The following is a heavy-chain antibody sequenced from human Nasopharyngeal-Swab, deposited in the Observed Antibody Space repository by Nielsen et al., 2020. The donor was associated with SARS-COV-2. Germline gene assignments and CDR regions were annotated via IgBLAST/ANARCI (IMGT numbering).Heavy chain of an antibody. D-gene: IGHD6-19*01. J-gene: IGHJ4*02. CDR2: IKQDGSEK. Sequence: WIRQPPGKGLEWVANIKQDGSEKYYVDSVKGRFTISRDNAKNTLYLQMNSLRAEDTAVYYCAKGGIAVAGTLGYWGQGTLVTVSS. CDR3: AKGGIAVAGTLGY. V-gene: IGHV3-7*03.